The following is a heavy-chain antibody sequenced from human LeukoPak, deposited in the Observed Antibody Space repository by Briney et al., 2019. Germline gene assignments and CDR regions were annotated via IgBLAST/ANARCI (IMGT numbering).Heavy chain of an antibody. CDR2: ISSSGSTV. CDR1: GFTFSSYE. Sequence: GGSLRLSCAASGFTFSSYEMNWVRQAPGKGLEWVSYISSSGSTVYYADSVKGRFTISRDNSKNTLSLQMNSLRVEDTAIYYCAKDIQLSTWGLGTMVTVSS. D-gene: IGHD5-24*01. CDR3: AKDIQLST. J-gene: IGHJ3*01. V-gene: IGHV3-48*03.